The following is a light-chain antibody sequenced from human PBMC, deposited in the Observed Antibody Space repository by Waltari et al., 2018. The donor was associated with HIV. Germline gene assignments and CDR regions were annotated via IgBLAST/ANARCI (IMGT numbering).Light chain of an antibody. CDR2: VNSYGSH. CDR3: QTWGAGIGM. J-gene: IGLJ3*02. V-gene: IGLV4-69*01. Sequence: QLVLTQSPSASASLGASVKLTCTLSTAYTTYGIAWPQQQPEKGPRYFMPVNSYGSHTQGDGIPYRFLGPSCGADRYLTSTSVQSEDEAVYYCQTWGAGIGMFGRGTQLTVL. CDR1: TAYTTYG.